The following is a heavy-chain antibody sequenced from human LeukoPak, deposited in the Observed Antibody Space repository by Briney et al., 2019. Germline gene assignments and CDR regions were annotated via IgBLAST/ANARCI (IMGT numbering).Heavy chain of an antibody. CDR2: IYTSGST. V-gene: IGHV4-4*07. J-gene: IGHJ4*02. D-gene: IGHD4-23*01. CDR1: GGSIISYY. Sequence: NPSETLSLTCTVPGGSIISYYWSWIRQPAGKGLEWIGRIYTSGSTNYNPSLKSRVTMSVDTSKNQFSLKLSSVTAADTAMYYCARESAPTNGGNSGLHYWGQGTLVTVSS. CDR3: ARESAPTNGGNSGLHY.